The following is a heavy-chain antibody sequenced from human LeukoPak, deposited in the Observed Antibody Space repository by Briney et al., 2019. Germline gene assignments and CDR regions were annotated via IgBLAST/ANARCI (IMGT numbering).Heavy chain of an antibody. J-gene: IGHJ5*02. CDR3: ARRARLGSNWFDP. D-gene: IGHD3-10*01. Sequence: EASVKVSCKASGYTFTSYYMHWVRQAPGQGLEWMGIINPSGGSTSYAQKFQGRVTMTRDTSTSTVYMELSSVTAADTAVYYCARRARLGSNWFDPWGQGTLVTVSS. CDR1: GYTFTSYY. CDR2: INPSGGST. V-gene: IGHV1-46*01.